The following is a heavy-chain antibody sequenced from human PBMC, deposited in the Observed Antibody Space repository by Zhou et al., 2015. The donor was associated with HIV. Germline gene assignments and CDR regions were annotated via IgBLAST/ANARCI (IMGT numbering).Heavy chain of an antibody. CDR1: GYTFTGYY. J-gene: IGHJ6*02. CDR2: INPNSGGT. D-gene: IGHD3-9*01. CDR3: AREREEDVVLRYPWGMDV. V-gene: IGHV1-2*02. Sequence: QVQLVQSGAEVKKPGASVKVSCKASGYTFTGYYMHWVRQAPGQGLEWMGWINPNSGGTNYAQKFQGRVTMTRDTSISTAYMELSRLRSDDTAVYYCAREREEDVVLRYPWGMDVVGPKGPRVTVSS.